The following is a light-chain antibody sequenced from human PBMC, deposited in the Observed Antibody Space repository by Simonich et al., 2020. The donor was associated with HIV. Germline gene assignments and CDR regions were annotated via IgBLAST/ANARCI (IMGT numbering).Light chain of an antibody. Sequence: DIQMTQSPSSLSASIGDRVTITCRASQSISSYLNWYQQKPGKAPKLLIYAASSLQSGVPSRFSGSGSGTDFTLTISSLQPEDFATYYCQQFNSYPQFTFGPGTKVDIK. CDR3: QQFNSYPQFT. CDR2: AAS. V-gene: IGKV1-39*01. CDR1: QSISSY. J-gene: IGKJ3*01.